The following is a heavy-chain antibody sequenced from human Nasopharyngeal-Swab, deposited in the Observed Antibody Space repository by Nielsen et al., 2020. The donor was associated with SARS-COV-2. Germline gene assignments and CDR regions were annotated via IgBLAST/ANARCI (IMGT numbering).Heavy chain of an antibody. Sequence: GESLKISCAASGFTFSSYWMNWVRQAPGKGLEWVSSISSSSSYIYYADSVKGRFTISRDNAKNSLYLQMNSLRAEDTAVYYCARVAAGHYYYYYMDVWGKGTTVTVSS. CDR1: GFTFSSYW. D-gene: IGHD6-25*01. J-gene: IGHJ6*03. V-gene: IGHV3-21*01. CDR2: ISSSSSYI. CDR3: ARVAAGHYYYYYMDV.